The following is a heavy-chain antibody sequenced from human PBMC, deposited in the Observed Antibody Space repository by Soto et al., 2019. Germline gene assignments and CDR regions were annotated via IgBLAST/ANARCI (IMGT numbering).Heavy chain of an antibody. V-gene: IGHV4-59*08. CDR1: GGSITNHY. Sequence: SETLSLTCTVSGGSITNHYWSWIRQPPGKGPESIGYIYYNGNTNYNPSLMGRVTMSLDTSKNQFSLKLSSVTAADTAVYYCASHGNYGLFDYWGQGTLVTVSS. CDR2: IYYNGNT. CDR3: ASHGNYGLFDY. D-gene: IGHD1-7*01. J-gene: IGHJ4*02.